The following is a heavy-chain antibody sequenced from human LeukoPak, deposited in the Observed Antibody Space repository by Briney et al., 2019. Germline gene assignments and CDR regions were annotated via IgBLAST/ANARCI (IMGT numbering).Heavy chain of an antibody. D-gene: IGHD6-13*01. V-gene: IGHV3-21*04. J-gene: IGHJ4*02. CDR3: ASYSSSYFGYY. Sequence: GGSLRLSCAASGFTFSSYSMNWVRQAPGKGLEWVSSISSSSSYIYYADSAKGRFTISRDNSKNTLYLQMNSLRAEDTAVYYCASYSSSYFGYYWGQGTLVTVSS. CDR2: ISSSSSYI. CDR1: GFTFSSYS.